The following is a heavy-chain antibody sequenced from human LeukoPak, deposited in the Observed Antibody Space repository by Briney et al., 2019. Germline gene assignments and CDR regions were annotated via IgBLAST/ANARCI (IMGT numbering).Heavy chain of an antibody. CDR3: ARDLWNFYDDSGYNRDFDS. V-gene: IGHV1-18*01. CDR1: TSR. D-gene: IGHD3-22*01. Sequence: ASVKVSCKATSRISWVRQAPGQGLEWMGWIGTYGGDTYYAQKFQGRITVTTDTSMSTVYMELRNLRSDDTAVYYCARDLWNFYDDSGYNRDFDSWGQGTLVTVSS. J-gene: IGHJ5*01. CDR2: IGTYGGDT.